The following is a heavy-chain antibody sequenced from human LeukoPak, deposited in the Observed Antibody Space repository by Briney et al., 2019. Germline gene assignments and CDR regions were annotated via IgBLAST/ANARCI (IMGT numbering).Heavy chain of an antibody. V-gene: IGHV3-74*01. CDR3: ARGAGSYYYDSSGYPNDAFDI. D-gene: IGHD3-22*01. Sequence: GGSLRLSCAASGFTFSSYWMHWVRQAPGKGLVWVSRINSDGSSTSYADSVKGRFTISRDNAKNTLYLQMSSLRAEDTAVYYCARGAGSYYYDSSGYPNDAFDIWGQGTMVTVSS. CDR2: INSDGSST. J-gene: IGHJ3*02. CDR1: GFTFSSYW.